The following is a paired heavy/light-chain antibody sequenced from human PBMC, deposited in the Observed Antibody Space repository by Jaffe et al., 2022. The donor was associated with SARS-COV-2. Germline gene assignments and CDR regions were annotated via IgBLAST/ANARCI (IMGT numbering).Heavy chain of an antibody. CDR1: GSTFNTYA. CDR3: ARSYSHTYYPFDY. Sequence: QVQLVQSGSELKKPGASVNISCKASGSTFNTYAVNWVRQAPGQGLEWMGFLNTDTGTPTYAQGITGRIVFSLDASVNTAYLQINSLKPEDTAVYFCARSYSHTYYPFDYWGQGTVVAISS. D-gene: IGHD1-26*01. V-gene: IGHV7-4-1*02. CDR2: LNTDTGTP. J-gene: IGHJ4*02.
Light chain of an antibody. CDR1: SSDVGTYNL. V-gene: IGLV2-23*02. CDR2: DVS. Sequence: QSALTQPASVSGSPGQSITISCTGTSSDVGTYNLVSWYQQHPGKAPQLMIYDVSKRPSGVSNRFSGSKSGNTASLTISGLQAEDEADYYCCSYSAASPYVLGTGTKVTVL. J-gene: IGLJ1*01. CDR3: CSYSAASPYV.